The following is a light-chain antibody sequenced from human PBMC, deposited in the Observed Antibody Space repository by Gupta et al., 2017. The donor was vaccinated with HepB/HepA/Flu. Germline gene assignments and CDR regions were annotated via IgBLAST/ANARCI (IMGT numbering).Light chain of an antibody. CDR1: QDISNS. J-gene: IGKJ4*01. CDR2: DAS. V-gene: IGKV1-33*01. Sequence: DIQMTQSPSSLSASVGDRVTITCQASQDISNSLNWYQQKPGKAPKLLIYDASNLETGVPSRFSGSGSGTDFSFTISSLQPEDIATYFCQQFYSLPLTFGVGTKVEI. CDR3: QQFYSLPLT.